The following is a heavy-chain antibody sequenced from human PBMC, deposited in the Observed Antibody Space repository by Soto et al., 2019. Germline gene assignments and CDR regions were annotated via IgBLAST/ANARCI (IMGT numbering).Heavy chain of an antibody. Sequence: ASVKVSCKASGYTFTGYYMHWVRQAPGQGLEWMGWINPNSGSTNYAQKFQGWVTMTRDTSISTAYMELSRLRSDDTAVYYCARVGIAAAGTGMDVWGQGTTVTVSS. CDR2: INPNSGST. V-gene: IGHV1-2*04. CDR1: GYTFTGYY. D-gene: IGHD6-13*01. CDR3: ARVGIAAAGTGMDV. J-gene: IGHJ6*02.